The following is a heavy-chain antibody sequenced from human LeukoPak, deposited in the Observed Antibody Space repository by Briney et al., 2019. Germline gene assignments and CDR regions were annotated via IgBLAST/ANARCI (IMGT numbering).Heavy chain of an antibody. J-gene: IGHJ5*02. CDR1: GGTFSSYA. CDR3: ARAMTTVTTVLRGWFDP. V-gene: IGHV1-69*06. Sequence: ASVKVSCKASGGTFSSYAISWVRQAPGQGLEWMGGIIPIFGTANYAQKFQGSVTITADKSTSTAYMELSSLRSEDTAVYYCARAMTTVTTVLRGWFDPWGQGTLVTVFS. CDR2: IIPIFGTA. D-gene: IGHD4-17*01.